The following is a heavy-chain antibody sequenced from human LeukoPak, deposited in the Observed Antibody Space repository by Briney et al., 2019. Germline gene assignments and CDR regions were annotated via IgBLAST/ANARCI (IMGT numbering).Heavy chain of an antibody. D-gene: IGHD1-1*01. Sequence: GGSLRLSCAASGFTFTSYAMSWVRQAPGKGLEWVSVITGTGGSTYYAASVKGRFTVSRDNSKNTLYLQMNSLRAEDTAVYYCARTTTFAPHFDYWGQGTLVTVSS. CDR1: GFTFTSYA. J-gene: IGHJ4*02. V-gene: IGHV3-23*01. CDR2: ITGTGGST. CDR3: ARTTTFAPHFDY.